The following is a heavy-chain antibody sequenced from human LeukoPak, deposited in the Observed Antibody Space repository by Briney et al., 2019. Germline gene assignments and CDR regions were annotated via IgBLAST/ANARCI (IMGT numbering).Heavy chain of an antibody. V-gene: IGHV4-61*02. CDR2: IYTSGST. CDR1: GGSISSGSYY. D-gene: IGHD3-16*02. J-gene: IGHJ5*02. CDR3: ARDNGNVWGSYRYPHKNWFDP. Sequence: SSQTLSLTCTVSGGSISSGSYYWSWLRQPAGKGLEWFVRIYTSGSTNYNTPLKSRVTISVDTSKNHFSLKLNSVTAANTAVYYCARDNGNVWGSYRYPHKNWFDPWGQGTLVTVSS.